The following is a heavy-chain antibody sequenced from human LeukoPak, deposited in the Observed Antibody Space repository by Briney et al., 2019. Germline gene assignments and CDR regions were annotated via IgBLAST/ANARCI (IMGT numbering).Heavy chain of an antibody. D-gene: IGHD3-22*01. V-gene: IGHV4-31*03. Sequence: TSETLSLTCTVSGASFNSDDQYWNWIRQSPGKGLEWIGSIHPSGMLYNNPSLESRVTMSRDTSKNQFSLNLNSVTAADAAVYFCSRGLDSRKLGYWGQGILVTVSS. CDR1: GASFNSDDQY. J-gene: IGHJ4*02. CDR3: SRGLDSRKLGY. CDR2: IHPSGML.